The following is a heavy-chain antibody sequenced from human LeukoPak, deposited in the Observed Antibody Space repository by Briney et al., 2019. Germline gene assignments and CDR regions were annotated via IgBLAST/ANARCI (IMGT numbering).Heavy chain of an antibody. D-gene: IGHD3-22*01. Sequence: GSLRLSCAASGFTVSSNYMSWVRRAPGKGLEWVSVIYSGGSTYYADSVKGRFTISRDNSKNTLYLQMNSLRAEDTAVYYCARDLSYDSSGSFDYWGQGTLVTVSS. CDR2: IYSGGST. J-gene: IGHJ4*02. CDR1: GFTVSSNY. V-gene: IGHV3-66*02. CDR3: ARDLSYDSSGSFDY.